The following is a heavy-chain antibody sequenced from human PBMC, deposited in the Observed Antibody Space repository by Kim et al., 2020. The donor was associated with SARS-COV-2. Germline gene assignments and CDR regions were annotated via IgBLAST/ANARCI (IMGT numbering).Heavy chain of an antibody. CDR3: ARDGSSGGSYYGMDV. J-gene: IGHJ6*02. V-gene: IGHV3-7*05. D-gene: IGHD2-15*01. CDR1: GFTFSSYW. Sequence: GGSLRLSCAASGFTFSSYWMSWVRQAPGKGLEWVANIKQDGSEKYYVDSVKGRFTISRDNAKNSLYLQMNSLRAEDTAVYYCARDGSSGGSYYGMDVWGQGTTVTVS. CDR2: IKQDGSEK.